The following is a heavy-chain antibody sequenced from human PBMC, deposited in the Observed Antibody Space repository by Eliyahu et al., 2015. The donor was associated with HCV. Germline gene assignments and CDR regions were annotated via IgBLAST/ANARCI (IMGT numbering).Heavy chain of an antibody. J-gene: IGHJ6*02. CDR1: GFTFSDYW. CDR3: TRDKRYGGMDV. Sequence: EVQLVESGGGLVQPGGSLRVSCAASGFTFSDYWMHWVRQGPGKGLVWVSRINSDGSSTSYADSVKGRFTMSRDNAKNTLYLQMNSLRAEDTAVYYCTRDKRYGGMDVWGQGTTVTVSS. D-gene: IGHD4-17*01. V-gene: IGHV3-74*01. CDR2: INSDGSST.